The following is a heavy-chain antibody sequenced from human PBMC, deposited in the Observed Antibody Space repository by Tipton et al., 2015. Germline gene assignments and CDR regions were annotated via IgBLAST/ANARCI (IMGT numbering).Heavy chain of an antibody. CDR2: TYYRSQWYN. Sequence: GLVKPSQTLLLTCAIFGDTVSSNRAAWNWIRQSPSRGLEWLGRTYYRSQWYNDYAVSVQSRITINPDTSKNQFSLQLDSVTPDDTAVYYCTRDLGTVTEGFSDYWGHGTLVTVSS. D-gene: IGHD4-11*01. CDR3: TRDLGTVTEGFSDY. J-gene: IGHJ4*01. CDR1: GDTVSSNRAA. V-gene: IGHV6-1*01.